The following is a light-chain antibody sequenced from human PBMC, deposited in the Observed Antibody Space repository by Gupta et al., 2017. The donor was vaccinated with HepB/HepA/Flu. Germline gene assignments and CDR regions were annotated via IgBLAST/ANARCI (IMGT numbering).Light chain of an antibody. Sequence: SSDLTQDSTVSVALGQPAQITFQGDSLKWNYASWYQQKPGHTPILIVYGKNHRPSGIPDRFSGTDYGTTTNLTSTGAQAEDEADYYCRSRDRTGNYVVFGGGTKLTVL. V-gene: IGLV3-19*01. CDR2: GKN. CDR1: SLKWNY. CDR3: RSRDRTGNYVV. J-gene: IGLJ2*01.